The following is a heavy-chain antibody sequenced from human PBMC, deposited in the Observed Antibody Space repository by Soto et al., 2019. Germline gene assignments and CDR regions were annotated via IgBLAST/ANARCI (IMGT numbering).Heavy chain of an antibody. Sequence: QVQLVQAGGEVKKPGASVKVSCRASGYTFTSYGISWVRQAPGQGLDWLGWTSAYMVTNYAQKFQGRVTMTTDTATSTAYMELRSLRFHDTAVYYRARDSSGRDIFDAWGQGALGTVSS. CDR2: TSAYMVT. CDR3: ARDSSGRDIFDA. V-gene: IGHV1-18*01. D-gene: IGHD6-19*01. CDR1: GYTFTSYG. J-gene: IGHJ4*02.